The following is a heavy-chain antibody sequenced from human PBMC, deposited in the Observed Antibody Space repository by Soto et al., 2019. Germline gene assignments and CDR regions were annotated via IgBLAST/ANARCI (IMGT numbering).Heavy chain of an antibody. V-gene: IGHV3-23*01. CDR3: AKAPGSSSWYGFDY. D-gene: IGHD6-13*01. Sequence: GGSLSLSCAASGFTFSSYAMSWVRQAPGKGLEWVSAISGSGGSTYYADSVKGRFTISRDNSKNTLYLQMNSLRAEDTAVYYCAKAPGSSSWYGFDYWGQGTLVTVSS. J-gene: IGHJ4*02. CDR2: ISGSGGST. CDR1: GFTFSSYA.